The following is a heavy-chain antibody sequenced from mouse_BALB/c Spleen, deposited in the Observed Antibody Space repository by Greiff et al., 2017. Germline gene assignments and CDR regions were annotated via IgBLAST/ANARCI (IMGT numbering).Heavy chain of an antibody. Sequence: VMLVESGPGLVAPSQSLSITCTVSGFSLTSYDISWIRQPPGKGLEWLGVIWTGGGTNYNSAFMSRLSISKDNSKSQVFLKMNSLQTDDTAIYYCVRGDYWGQGTSVTVSS. J-gene: IGHJ4*01. CDR3: VRGDY. V-gene: IGHV2-9-2*01. CDR1: GFSLTSYD. CDR2: IWTGGGT.